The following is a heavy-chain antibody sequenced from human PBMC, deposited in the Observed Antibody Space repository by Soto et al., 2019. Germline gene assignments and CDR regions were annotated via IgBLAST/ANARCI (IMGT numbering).Heavy chain of an antibody. V-gene: IGHV4-31*03. CDR3: ARVGPNALTTET. Sequence: SVCDGTIGSGGSYRSRKSQHPGKGPEWIGYIYYSGSTYYHPSLKSRVTISVDTSKNQFSLKLSSVTAADTALYYCARVGPNALTTETRVHGTLVTVSS. J-gene: IGHJ4*01. CDR2: IYYSGST. CDR1: DGTIGSGGSY. D-gene: IGHD2-8*01.